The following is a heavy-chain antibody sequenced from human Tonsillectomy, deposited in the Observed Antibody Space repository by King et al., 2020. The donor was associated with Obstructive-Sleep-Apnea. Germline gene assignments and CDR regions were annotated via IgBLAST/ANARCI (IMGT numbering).Heavy chain of an antibody. D-gene: IGHD5-12*01. CDR3: ARHRGVEDYGGYGDYFDY. CDR1: GGSISNYY. V-gene: IGHV4-59*08. J-gene: IGHJ4*02. Sequence: QLQESGPGLVKPSETLSLTCTVSGGSISNYYWSWIRQPPGKGLEWIGYMYYSGNTNFNPSLKSRVTISADTSKIQFSLRLRSVTAADTAGYYCARHRGVEDYGGYGDYFDYWGQGTLVTVSS. CDR2: MYYSGNT.